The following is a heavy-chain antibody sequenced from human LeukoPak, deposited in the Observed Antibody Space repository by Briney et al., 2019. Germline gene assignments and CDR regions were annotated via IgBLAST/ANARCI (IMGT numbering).Heavy chain of an antibody. D-gene: IGHD6-6*01. CDR3: ARGSVYSSSDYLDY. J-gene: IGHJ4*02. CDR1: GGSISSSSYY. CDR2: IYYSGST. Sequence: SETLSLTCTVSGGSISSSSYYWGWIRQPPGKGLEWIGSIYYSGSTYYNPSLKSRVTISVDTSKNQFSLKLSSVTAADTAVYYCARGSVYSSSDYLDYWGQGTLVTVSS. V-gene: IGHV4-39*07.